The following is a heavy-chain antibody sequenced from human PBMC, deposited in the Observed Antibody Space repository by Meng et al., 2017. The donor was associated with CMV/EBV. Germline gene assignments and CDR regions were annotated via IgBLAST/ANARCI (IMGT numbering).Heavy chain of an antibody. CDR1: GYTFTGYY. Sequence: ASVKVSCKASGYTFTGYYMHWVRQAPGQGLEWMGWINPNSGGTSYAQKFQGRVTMTRDTSTSTVYMELSSLRSEDTAVYYCARDASGVDYWGQGTLVTVSS. CDR3: ARDASGVDY. D-gene: IGHD1-26*01. J-gene: IGHJ4*02. CDR2: INPNSGGT. V-gene: IGHV1-2*02.